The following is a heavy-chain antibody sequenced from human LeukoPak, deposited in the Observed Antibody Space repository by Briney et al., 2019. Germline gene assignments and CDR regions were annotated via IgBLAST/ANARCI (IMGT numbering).Heavy chain of an antibody. CDR2: ISVDNGNT. J-gene: IGHJ4*02. CDR3: ARGRFPGSGSRYSSFDY. Sequence: WASVKVSCKASGYASTSYGITWVRQAPGQGLERMGWISVDNGNTNYAQKFQGRLTMTADTSTSTAYMDLRSLRSDDTAVHYCARGRFPGSGSRYSSFDYWGQGTLVTVSS. D-gene: IGHD3-10*01. V-gene: IGHV1-18*01. CDR1: GYASTSYG.